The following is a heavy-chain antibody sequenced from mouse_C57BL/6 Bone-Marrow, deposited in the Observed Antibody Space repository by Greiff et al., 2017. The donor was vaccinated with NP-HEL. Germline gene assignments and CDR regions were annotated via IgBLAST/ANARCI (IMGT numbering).Heavy chain of an antibody. CDR2: IYPRSGNT. D-gene: IGHD1-1*01. V-gene: IGHV1-81*01. CDR3: ARRGLLLRY. Sequence: VHLVESGAELARPGASVKLSCKASGYTFTSYGISWVKQRTGQGLEWIGEIYPRSGNTYYNEKFKGKATLTADKSSSTAYMELRSLTSEDSAVYFCARRGLLLRYWGQGTTLTVSS. CDR1: GYTFTSYG. J-gene: IGHJ2*01.